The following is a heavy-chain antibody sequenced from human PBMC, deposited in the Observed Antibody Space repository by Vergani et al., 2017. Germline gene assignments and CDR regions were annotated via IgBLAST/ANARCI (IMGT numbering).Heavy chain of an antibody. Sequence: QVQLVQSGAEVKKPGASVKVSCKASGYTFTGYYMHWVRQAPGQGLEWMGWINPNSGGTNYAQKFQGRVTMTRETSISTAYKELSRLRSDDTAVYYCAREITMVRGYHSAGSYYFDYWGQGTLVTVSS. CDR2: INPNSGGT. D-gene: IGHD3-10*01. V-gene: IGHV1-2*02. CDR1: GYTFTGYY. J-gene: IGHJ4*02. CDR3: AREITMVRGYHSAGSYYFDY.